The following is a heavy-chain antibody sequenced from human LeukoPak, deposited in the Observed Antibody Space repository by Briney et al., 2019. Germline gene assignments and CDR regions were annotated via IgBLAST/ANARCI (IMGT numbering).Heavy chain of an antibody. CDR3: ARDAPLLWFGEFVFDY. CDR1: GYTFTSYA. J-gene: IGHJ4*02. V-gene: IGHV1-3*01. Sequence: ASVKVSCKASGYTFTSYAMHWVRQAPGQRLEWMGWINAGNGNTKYSQKFQGRVTITRDTSASTAYMELSSLRSEDTAVYYCARDAPLLWFGEFVFDYWGQGTLVTVSS. CDR2: INAGNGNT. D-gene: IGHD3-10*01.